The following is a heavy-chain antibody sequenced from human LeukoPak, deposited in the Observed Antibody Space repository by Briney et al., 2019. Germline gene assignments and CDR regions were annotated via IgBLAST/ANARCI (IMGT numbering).Heavy chain of an antibody. Sequence: SETLSLTCAVYGGSFSGYYWSWIRQPPGKGLEWIGEINHSGSTNYNPSLKSRVTISVDTSQNQFSLKLSSVTAADTAVYYCARGRYSSGPFDYWGQGTLVTVSS. D-gene: IGHD6-19*01. V-gene: IGHV4-34*01. CDR2: INHSGST. CDR3: ARGRYSSGPFDY. J-gene: IGHJ4*02. CDR1: GGSFSGYY.